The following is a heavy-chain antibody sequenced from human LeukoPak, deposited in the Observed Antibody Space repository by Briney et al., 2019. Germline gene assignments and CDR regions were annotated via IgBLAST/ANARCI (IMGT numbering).Heavy chain of an antibody. J-gene: IGHJ4*02. V-gene: IGHV1-69*04. CDR1: GGTFSSYA. CDR3: ARGALSRSFDY. Sequence: SVKVSCKASGGTFSSYAISWVRQAPGQGLEWMGRIIPILGIANYAQKFQGRVTITADKSTSTAYMELSSLRSEDTAVYYCARGALSRSFDYWGQGTLVTVSS. CDR2: IIPILGIA.